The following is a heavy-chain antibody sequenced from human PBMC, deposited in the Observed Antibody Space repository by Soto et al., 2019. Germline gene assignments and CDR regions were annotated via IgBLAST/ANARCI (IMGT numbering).Heavy chain of an antibody. CDR2: IIPLFRTP. Sequence: QVQLVQSGAEVKKPGSSVKVSCKASGGTFSSSAFSWVRRAPGQGLEWMGGIIPLFRTPDYGQRFQGRVTITADESAGTVYMELRGLRSEDTAVYFCARDKGRQQLGGNYYYIKDIWGQGTTVTVSS. J-gene: IGHJ6*02. CDR1: GGTFSSSA. V-gene: IGHV1-69*12. D-gene: IGHD3-3*02. CDR3: ARDKGRQQLGGNYYYIKDI.